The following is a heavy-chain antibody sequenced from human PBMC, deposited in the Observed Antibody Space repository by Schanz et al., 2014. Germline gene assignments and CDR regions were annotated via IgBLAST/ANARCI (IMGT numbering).Heavy chain of an antibody. V-gene: IGHV1-8*02. CDR2: MNPKSGNT. CDR1: GYTFINSD. J-gene: IGHJ4*02. D-gene: IGHD3-10*01. CDR3: ARGRGFYDY. Sequence: QVQLVQSGAEVKKPGASVKVSCKASGYTFINSDINWVRQAAGQGLEWMGWMNPKSGNTGYAQKLQGRVTMTTDTSTSTAYMELSSLTSEDTAVHYCARGRGFYDYWGQGTLVTVSS.